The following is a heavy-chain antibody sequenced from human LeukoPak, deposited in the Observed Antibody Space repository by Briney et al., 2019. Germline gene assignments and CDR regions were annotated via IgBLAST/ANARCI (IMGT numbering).Heavy chain of an antibody. D-gene: IGHD2-15*01. CDR2: IDYSGNT. Sequence: SETLSLTCTVSAGSISVGSYYWGWIRQPPGKGLEWLGYIDYSGNTNYNPSLKSRVTMSVDTSKNQFSLKLSSVTAADTAVYYCARDYSAWVFDYWGQGTLVTVSS. V-gene: IGHV4-61*01. CDR1: AGSISVGSYY. CDR3: ARDYSAWVFDY. J-gene: IGHJ4*02.